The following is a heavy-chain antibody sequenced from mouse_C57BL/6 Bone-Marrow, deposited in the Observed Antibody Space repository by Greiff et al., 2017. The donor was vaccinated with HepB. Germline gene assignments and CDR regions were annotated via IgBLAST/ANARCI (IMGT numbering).Heavy chain of an antibody. V-gene: IGHV14-2*01. CDR3: ALYFFDY. J-gene: IGHJ2*01. Sequence: EVKLVESGAELVKPGASVELSCTASGFNIKDYYMHWVKQRTEQGLEWIGRIDPEDGETKYAPKFQGKATITADTSSNTAYLQLSSLTSEDTAVYYCALYFFDYWGQGTTLTVSS. CDR2: IDPEDGET. CDR1: GFNIKDYY.